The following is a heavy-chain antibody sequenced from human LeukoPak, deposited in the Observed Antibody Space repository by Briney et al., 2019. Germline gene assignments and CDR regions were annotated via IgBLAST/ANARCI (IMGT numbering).Heavy chain of an antibody. V-gene: IGHV4-34*01. CDR3: ARVPRVRHGGRGYNWFAP. J-gene: IGHJ5*02. D-gene: IGHD3-16*01. Sequence: SETLSLTCAVYGGSFSGYYWSWIRQPPGKGLEWIGEINHSGSTNYNPSLKSRVTISVDTSKNQFSLKLSSVTAADTAVYYCARVPRVRHGGRGYNWFAPWGQGTLVTVSS. CDR1: GGSFSGYY. CDR2: INHSGST.